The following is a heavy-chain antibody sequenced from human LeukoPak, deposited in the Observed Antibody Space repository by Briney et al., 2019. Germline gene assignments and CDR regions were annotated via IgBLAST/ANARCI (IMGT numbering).Heavy chain of an antibody. V-gene: IGHV4-34*01. Sequence: PSETLSLTCAVYGGSFSGYYWSWLRQPPGKGLEWVGEINHSGSTNYNPSLKSRVTISVDTSKNQFSLKLSSVTAADTAVFYCARGGYSYGRGWFDPWGQGTLVTVSS. CDR1: GGSFSGYY. CDR3: ARGGYSYGRGWFDP. J-gene: IGHJ5*02. D-gene: IGHD5-18*01. CDR2: INHSGST.